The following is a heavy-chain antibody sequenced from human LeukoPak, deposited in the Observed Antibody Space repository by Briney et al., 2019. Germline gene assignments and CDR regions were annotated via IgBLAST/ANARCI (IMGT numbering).Heavy chain of an antibody. J-gene: IGHJ4*02. CDR2: IYYSGTT. Sequence: SETLSLTCTVPGDSVSSFYWSWIRQPPGKGLEWIGYIYYSGTTNYNPSLKSRVTISVDTTKSQFSLKLSSVTAADTAVYYCARGVVIAPQTFDYWGQGILVTVSS. CDR3: ARGVVIAPQTFDY. CDR1: GDSVSSFY. V-gene: IGHV4-59*02. D-gene: IGHD2-21*01.